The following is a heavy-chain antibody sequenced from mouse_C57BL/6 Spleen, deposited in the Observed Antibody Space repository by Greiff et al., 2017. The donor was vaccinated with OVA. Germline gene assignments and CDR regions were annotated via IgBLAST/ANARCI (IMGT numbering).Heavy chain of an antibody. D-gene: IGHD1-1*01. J-gene: IGHJ2*01. Sequence: QVQLQQPGAELVKPGASVKMSCKASGYTFTSYWITWVKQRPGQGLEWIGDIYPGSGSTNYNEKFKGKATLTVDTSSSTAYMQLSSLTSEDSAVYYCARRKFIAAGVEDYWGQGTTLTVSS. V-gene: IGHV1-55*01. CDR1: GYTFTSYW. CDR3: ARRKFIAAGVEDY. CDR2: IYPGSGST.